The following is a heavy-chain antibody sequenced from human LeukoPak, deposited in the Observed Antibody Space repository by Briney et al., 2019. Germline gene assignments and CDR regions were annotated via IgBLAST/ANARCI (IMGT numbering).Heavy chain of an antibody. D-gene: IGHD2-2*01. V-gene: IGHV4-61*02. Sequence: SQTLSLTCTVSGGSISSGSYYWSWIRQPAGKGLEWIGRIYTSGSTNYNPSLKSRVTISVDTSKNQFSLKLSSVTAADTAVYYCATQILLCHYYWGQGTLVTVSS. J-gene: IGHJ4*02. CDR1: GGSISSGSYY. CDR3: ATQILLCHYY. CDR2: IYTSGST.